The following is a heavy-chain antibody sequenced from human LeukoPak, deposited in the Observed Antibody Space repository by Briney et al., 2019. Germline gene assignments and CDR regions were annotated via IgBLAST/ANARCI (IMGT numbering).Heavy chain of an antibody. CDR1: GGTFSSYA. CDR3: AGSTVTRLAEYFQH. Sequence: SVKVSCXASGGTFSSYAISWVGQASGQGLEWMGGIIPIFGTANYAQKFQGRVTITADESTSTAYMELSSLRSEDTAVYYCAGSTVTRLAEYFQHWGQGTLVTVSS. V-gene: IGHV1-69*13. J-gene: IGHJ1*01. CDR2: IIPIFGTA. D-gene: IGHD4-17*01.